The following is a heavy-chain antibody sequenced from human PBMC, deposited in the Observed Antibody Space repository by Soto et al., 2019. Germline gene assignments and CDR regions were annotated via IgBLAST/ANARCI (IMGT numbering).Heavy chain of an antibody. J-gene: IGHJ4*02. CDR3: ARSGDNYNVLVY. Sequence: PGGSLRLSCAASGFSISDHYTSWIRQAPGKGLEWVSYSSNSGTFTKYADSVKGRFSISRDNAKNSLYLEINSLRGEDTAIYYCARSGDNYNVLVYWGQGTPVTVSS. D-gene: IGHD3-10*02. V-gene: IGHV3-11*03. CDR1: GFSISDHY. CDR2: SSNSGTFT.